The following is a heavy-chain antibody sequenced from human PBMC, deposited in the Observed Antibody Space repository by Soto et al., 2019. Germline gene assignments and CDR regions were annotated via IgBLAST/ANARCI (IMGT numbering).Heavy chain of an antibody. V-gene: IGHV1-18*01. J-gene: IGHJ6*02. CDR2: ISAYNGNT. CDR3: ARDLPIHCSGGSCYSWGNYYYYGMDV. CDR1: GYTFTSYG. Sequence: ASVKVSCKASGYTFTSYGISWVRQAPGQGLEWMGWISAYNGNTNYAQKLQGRVTMTTDTSTSTAYMELRSLRSDDTAVYYCARDLPIHCSGGSCYSWGNYYYYGMDVWGQGTTVTVSS. D-gene: IGHD2-15*01.